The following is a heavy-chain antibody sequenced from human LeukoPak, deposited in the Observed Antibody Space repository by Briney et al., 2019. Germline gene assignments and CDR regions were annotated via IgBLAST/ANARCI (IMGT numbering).Heavy chain of an antibody. Sequence: LGESLKISCKGSEYRFTNYWIGWVRQRPGKGLEWMGIIYPGDSDTRYSPSFQGQVTMLADKSISTAYLQWSSLEASDTAMYYCARLNGATGTFDYWGQGTLVTVSA. V-gene: IGHV5-51*01. J-gene: IGHJ4*02. CDR1: EYRFTNYW. CDR2: IYPGDSDT. CDR3: ARLNGATGTFDY. D-gene: IGHD3-10*01.